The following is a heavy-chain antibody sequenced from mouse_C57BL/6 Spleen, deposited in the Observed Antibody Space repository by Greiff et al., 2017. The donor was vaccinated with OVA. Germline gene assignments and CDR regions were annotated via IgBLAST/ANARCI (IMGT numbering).Heavy chain of an antibody. Sequence: DVKLVESGGDLVKPGGSLKLSCAASGFTFSSYGMSWVRQTPDKRLEWVATISSGGSYTYYPDSVKGRFTISRDNAKNTLYLQMSSLKSEDTAMYYCARHITTVVLYYFDYWGQGTTLTVSS. D-gene: IGHD1-1*01. CDR1: GFTFSSYG. V-gene: IGHV5-6*02. CDR3: ARHITTVVLYYFDY. CDR2: ISSGGSYT. J-gene: IGHJ2*01.